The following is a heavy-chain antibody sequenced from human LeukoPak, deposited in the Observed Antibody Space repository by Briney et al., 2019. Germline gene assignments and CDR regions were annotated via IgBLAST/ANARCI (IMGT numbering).Heavy chain of an antibody. CDR3: AKDSIVVVPAARFDP. Sequence: GGSLRLSCAASGFTFSSYAMSWVRQAPGKGLEWVSAISGSGGGTYYADSVKGRFTISRDNSKNTLYLQMNSLRAEDTAVYYCAKDSIVVVPAARFDPWGQGTLVTASS. CDR2: ISGSGGGT. CDR1: GFTFSSYA. D-gene: IGHD2-2*01. V-gene: IGHV3-23*01. J-gene: IGHJ5*02.